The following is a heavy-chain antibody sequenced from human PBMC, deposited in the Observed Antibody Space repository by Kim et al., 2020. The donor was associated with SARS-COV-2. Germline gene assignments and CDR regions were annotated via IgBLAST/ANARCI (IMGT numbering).Heavy chain of an antibody. J-gene: IGHJ3*02. V-gene: IGHV1-69*13. CDR2: IIPIFGTA. Sequence: SVKVSCKASGGTFSSYAISWVRQAPGQGLEWMGGIIPIFGTANYAQKFQGRVTITADESTSTAYMELSSLRSEDTAVYYCARDHYYDSSGYYYELGLLRAFDIWGQGTMVTVSS. CDR1: GGTFSSYA. CDR3: ARDHYYDSSGYYYELGLLRAFDI. D-gene: IGHD3-22*01.